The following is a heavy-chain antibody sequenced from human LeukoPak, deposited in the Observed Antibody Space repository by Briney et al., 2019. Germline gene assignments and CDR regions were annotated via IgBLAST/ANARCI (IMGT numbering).Heavy chain of an antibody. J-gene: IGHJ5*02. Sequence: SETLSLTCSVSGDSINSNYWSWMRQPPGKGLEWIGEINHSGSTNYNPSLKSRGTISVATSKNQFSLKLSSVTAADTAVYYCARGDRITIFGVVIIGPNWFDPWGQGTLVTVSS. CDR2: INHSGST. V-gene: IGHV4-34*01. D-gene: IGHD3-3*01. CDR1: GDSINSNY. CDR3: ARGDRITIFGVVIIGPNWFDP.